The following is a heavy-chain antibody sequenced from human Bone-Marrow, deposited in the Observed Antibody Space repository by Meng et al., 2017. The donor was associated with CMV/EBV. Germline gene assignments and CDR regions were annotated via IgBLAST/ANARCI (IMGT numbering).Heavy chain of an antibody. Sequence: VQVVRLGAESKKPGSSVRCSCTVSGGTFSSYAIGGVRQPLGKGLEWMGCIIPIFGTANSAKKFQGRVTITGDESTSTAYMELSSLRSEDTAVYYCAGRLGWGVFDYWGQGTLVTVSS. CDR3: AGRLGWGVFDY. CDR2: IIPIFGTA. D-gene: IGHD2-21*01. CDR1: GGTFSSYA. J-gene: IGHJ4*02. V-gene: IGHV1-69*12.